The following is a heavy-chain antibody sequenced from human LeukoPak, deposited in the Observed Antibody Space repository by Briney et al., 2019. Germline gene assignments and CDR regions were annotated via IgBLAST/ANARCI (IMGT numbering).Heavy chain of an antibody. D-gene: IGHD3-10*01. CDR3: ARVPSGVYGMDV. CDR1: GFTSSSYA. V-gene: IGHV3-7*01. CDR2: IKQDGSEK. Sequence: GGSLRLSCAASGFTSSSYAMSWVRQAPGKGLEWVANIKQDGSEKYYVDSVKGRFTISRDNAKNSLYLQMNSLRAEDTAVYYCARVPSGVYGMDVWGQGTTVTVSS. J-gene: IGHJ6*02.